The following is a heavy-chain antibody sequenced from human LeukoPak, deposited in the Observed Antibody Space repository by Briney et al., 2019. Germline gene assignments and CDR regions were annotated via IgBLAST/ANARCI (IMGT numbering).Heavy chain of an antibody. CDR3: ASVPSLTA. CDR2: IYHSGRT. V-gene: IGHV4-61*05. CDR1: GGSISSSSYY. D-gene: IGHD3-9*01. J-gene: IGHJ5*02. Sequence: SETLSLTCTVSGGSISSSSYYWGWIRQPPGKGLEWIGEIYHSGRTNYNPSLKSRVTMSVDKSKNQFSLKLSSVTAADTAVYYCASVPSLTAWGQGTLVTVSS.